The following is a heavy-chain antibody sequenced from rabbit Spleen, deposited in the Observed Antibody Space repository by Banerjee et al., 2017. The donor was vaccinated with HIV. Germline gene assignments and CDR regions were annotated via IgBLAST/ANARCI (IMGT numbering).Heavy chain of an antibody. Sequence: QSLEESGGDLVKPGASLTLTCTASGFSFSSSYWICWVRQAPGKGLEWIACIYADSSGSTYYASWAKGRFTISKTSSTTVTLQMTSLTAADTATYFCARGAAGYGWISRLDLWGPGTLVTVS. V-gene: IGHV1S40*01. D-gene: IGHD6-1*01. CDR3: ARGAAGYGWISRLDL. CDR2: IYADSSGST. J-gene: IGHJ3*01. CDR1: GFSFSSSYW.